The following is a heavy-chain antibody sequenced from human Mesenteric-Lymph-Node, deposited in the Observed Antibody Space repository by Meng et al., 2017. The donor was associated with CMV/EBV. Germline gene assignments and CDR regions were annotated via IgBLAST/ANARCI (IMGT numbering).Heavy chain of an antibody. CDR1: GDTFSIYT. D-gene: IGHD3-16*01. CDR2: IIPIFDKA. J-gene: IGHJ4*02. Sequence: CKFSGDTFSIYTISWVRQAPGQGLEWMGGIIPIFDKANYAQKFQGRVTITADKSTTTAYMELGSLTSEDTAVYYCANVAEGLPLPLDYWGQGTLVTVSS. CDR3: ANVAEGLPLPLDY. V-gene: IGHV1-69*06.